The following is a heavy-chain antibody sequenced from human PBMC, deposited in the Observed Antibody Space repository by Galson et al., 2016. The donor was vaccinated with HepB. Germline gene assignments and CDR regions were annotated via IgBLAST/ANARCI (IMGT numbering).Heavy chain of an antibody. V-gene: IGHV3-23*01. CDR1: GFTFSSYP. Sequence: SLRLSCAASGFTFSSYPMSWVRPAPGKGLEWVSRTSGSGDTTNYADSVRGRFTISRDNSKSTLFLQLSSLRAGDTAVYYCASMGGGSGSWHKDWGQGNLVTVSS. CDR2: TSGSGDTT. D-gene: IGHD6-13*01. J-gene: IGHJ4*02. CDR3: ASMGGGSGSWHKD.